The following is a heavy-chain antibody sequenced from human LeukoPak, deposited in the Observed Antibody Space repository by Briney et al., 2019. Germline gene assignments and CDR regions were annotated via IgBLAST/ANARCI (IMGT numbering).Heavy chain of an antibody. V-gene: IGHV4-39*07. CDR2: IYYSGST. CDR1: GGSISSSSYY. Sequence: SETLSLTCTVSGGSISSSSYYWGWIRQPPGKGLEWIGSIYYSGSTYYNPSLKSRVTMSVDTSKNQFSLKLSSVTAADTAVYYCARVAHSGSVVVTASDAFDIWGQGTMVTVSS. D-gene: IGHD2-21*02. CDR3: ARVAHSGSVVVTASDAFDI. J-gene: IGHJ3*02.